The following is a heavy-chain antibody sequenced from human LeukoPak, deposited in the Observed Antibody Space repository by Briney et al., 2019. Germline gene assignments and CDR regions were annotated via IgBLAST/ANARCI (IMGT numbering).Heavy chain of an antibody. V-gene: IGHV3-30-3*01. J-gene: IGHJ5*02. Sequence: GGSLRLSCAASGFTFSSYAMHWVRQAPGKGLEWVAVISYDGSNKHYADSVEGRFTISRDNSKNTLYLQMNSLRAEDTAVYYCARDHIVVVPAATRWFDPWGQGTLVTVSS. CDR1: GFTFSSYA. CDR3: ARDHIVVVPAATRWFDP. D-gene: IGHD2-2*01. CDR2: ISYDGSNK.